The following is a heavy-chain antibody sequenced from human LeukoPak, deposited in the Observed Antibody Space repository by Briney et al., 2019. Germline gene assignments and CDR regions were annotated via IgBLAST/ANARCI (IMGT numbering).Heavy chain of an antibody. J-gene: IGHJ4*02. CDR2: IYYSGST. CDR1: GGSISSSSYY. V-gene: IGHV4-61*05. Sequence: KASETLSLTCTVSGGSISSSSYYWGWIRQPPGKGLEWIGYIYYSGSTNYNPSLKSRVTISVDTSKNQFSLKLSSVTAADTAVYYCAGGSSGYYPFDYWGQGTLVTVSS. D-gene: IGHD3-22*01. CDR3: AGGSSGYYPFDY.